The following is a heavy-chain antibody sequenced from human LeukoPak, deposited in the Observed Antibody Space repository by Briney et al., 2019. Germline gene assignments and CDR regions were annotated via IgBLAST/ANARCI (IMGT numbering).Heavy chain of an antibody. CDR1: GYTFTSYY. Sequence: ASVKVSCKASGYTFTSYYMHWVPQAPGQGLEWMGIINPSGGSTSYAQKFQGRVTMTRDTSTSTVYMELSSLRSEDTAVYYCARVSYDFWSGYYYYYMDVWGKGTTVTVSS. CDR2: INPSGGST. V-gene: IGHV1-46*01. CDR3: ARVSYDFWSGYYYYYMDV. J-gene: IGHJ6*03. D-gene: IGHD3-3*01.